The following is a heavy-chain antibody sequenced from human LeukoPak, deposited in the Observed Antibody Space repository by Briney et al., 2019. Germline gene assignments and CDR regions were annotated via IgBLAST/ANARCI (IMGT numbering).Heavy chain of an antibody. J-gene: IGHJ5*02. V-gene: IGHV4-59*01. Sequence: SETLSLTWTVSGGSISSYSWSWIRQPPAKGLEWIGDIYYSGSTNYNPSLKSRVTISVDTSKNQFSLKLTSVTAADTAVYYCARLPPCSGGSCNWFDPWGQGTLVTVSS. CDR2: IYYSGST. CDR1: GGSISSYS. CDR3: ARLPPCSGGSCNWFDP. D-gene: IGHD2-15*01.